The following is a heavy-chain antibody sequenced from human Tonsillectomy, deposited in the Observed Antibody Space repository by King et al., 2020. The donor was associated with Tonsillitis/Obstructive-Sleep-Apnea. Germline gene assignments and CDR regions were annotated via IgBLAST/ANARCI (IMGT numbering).Heavy chain of an antibody. CDR2: ISGHGGST. CDR3: AKDTSYYYMDV. J-gene: IGHJ6*03. CDR1: GFTFDDYA. Sequence: VQLVESGGGVVQPGGSLRLSCAASGFTFDDYAMHWVRQAPGKGLEWVSLISGHGGSTYYADSVKSRFTISRDNSRNSLYLQMNSLRTEDTALYYCAKDTSYYYMDVWGKGTTVTVSS. V-gene: IGHV3-43*02.